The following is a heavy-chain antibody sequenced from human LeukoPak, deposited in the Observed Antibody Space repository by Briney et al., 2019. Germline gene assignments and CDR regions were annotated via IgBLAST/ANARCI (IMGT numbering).Heavy chain of an antibody. D-gene: IGHD6-13*01. Sequence: GGSPRLSCAASGFTFSSYAMSWVRQAPGKGLEWVSAISGSGGSTYYADSVKGRYTISRDNSKNTLYLQMNSLRAEDTAVYYCAKVRPPHSSSWYEFDYWGQGTLVTVSS. J-gene: IGHJ4*02. CDR1: GFTFSSYA. CDR3: AKVRPPHSSSWYEFDY. CDR2: ISGSGGST. V-gene: IGHV3-23*01.